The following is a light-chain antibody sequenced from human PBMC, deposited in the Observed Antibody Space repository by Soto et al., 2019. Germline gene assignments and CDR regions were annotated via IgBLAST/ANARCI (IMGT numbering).Light chain of an antibody. CDR1: SSNIGGNY. CDR3: AAWDDSLGGVV. CDR2: RDT. Sequence: QSVLTQSPSASGTPGQRVTISCSGSSSNIGGNYVYWYQQLSGAAPRLLIYRDTQRPSGVPDRFSGSKSDTSASLAISGLRFEDDADYYCAAWDDSLGGVVFGGGTKLTVL. V-gene: IGLV1-47*01. J-gene: IGLJ2*01.